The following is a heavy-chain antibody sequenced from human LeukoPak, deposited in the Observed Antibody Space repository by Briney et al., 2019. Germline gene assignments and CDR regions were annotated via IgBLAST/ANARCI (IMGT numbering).Heavy chain of an antibody. CDR2: INHSGST. J-gene: IGHJ4*02. Sequence: SETLSLTCAVYGGSFSGYYWSWIRQPPGKGLEWIGEINHSGSTNYNPSLKSRVTISVDTSKDQFSLKLSSVTAADTAVYYCARRADYGDYFDYWGQGTLVTVSS. D-gene: IGHD4-17*01. CDR3: ARRADYGDYFDY. CDR1: GGSFSGYY. V-gene: IGHV4-34*01.